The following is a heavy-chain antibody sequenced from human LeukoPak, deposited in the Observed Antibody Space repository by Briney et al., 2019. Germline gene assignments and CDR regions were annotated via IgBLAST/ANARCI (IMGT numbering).Heavy chain of an antibody. D-gene: IGHD3-16*01. V-gene: IGHV1-18*01. CDR3: ARGGIMITFGGVVVFDY. Sequence: ASVKVSCKASGYTFTSYGISWVRQAPGQGLEWMGWISAYNGNTNYAQKLQGRVTMTTDTSTSTAYMELRSLRSDDTAVYYCARGGIMITFGGVVVFDYWGQGTQVTVSS. CDR1: GYTFTSYG. CDR2: ISAYNGNT. J-gene: IGHJ4*02.